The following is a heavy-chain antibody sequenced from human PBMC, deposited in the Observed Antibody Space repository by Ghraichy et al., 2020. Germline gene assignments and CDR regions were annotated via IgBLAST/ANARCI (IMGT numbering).Heavy chain of an antibody. J-gene: IGHJ6*04. CDR2: ISWDGGST. CDR1: GFTFDDYA. Sequence: GGSLRLSCAASGFTFDDYAMHWVRQAPGKGLEWVSLISWDGGSTYYADSVKGRFTISRDNSKNSLYLQMNSLRAEDTALYYCAMGALGYCTNGVCSQTGAGGWGKGATVTVSS. CDR3: AMGALGYCTNGVCSQTGAGG. D-gene: IGHD2-8*01. V-gene: IGHV3-43D*03.